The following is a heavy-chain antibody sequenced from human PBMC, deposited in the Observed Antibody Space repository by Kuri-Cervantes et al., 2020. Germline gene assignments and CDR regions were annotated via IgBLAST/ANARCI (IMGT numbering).Heavy chain of an antibody. Sequence: SETLSLTCTVSGGSISSYYWSWIRQTPGKGLEWIGYIYYSGTTNYNPSLKSRVTISVDTSKNQFSLKLSSVTAADTAVYYCAATADILTGYRYWYFDLWGRGTLVTVSS. D-gene: IGHD3-9*01. J-gene: IGHJ2*01. CDR3: AATADILTGYRYWYFDL. CDR2: IYYSGTT. V-gene: IGHV4-59*13. CDR1: GGSISSYY.